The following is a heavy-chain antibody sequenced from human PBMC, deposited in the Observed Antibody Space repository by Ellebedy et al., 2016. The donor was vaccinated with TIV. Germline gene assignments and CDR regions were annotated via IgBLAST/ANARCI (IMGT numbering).Heavy chain of an antibody. Sequence: GGSLRLSCAASGFTFTDYYMTWVRQAPGKGLEWVSSISSSSSYIYYADSVEGRFTVSRDNAKNSVSLQMNSLRAEDTAVYYCVRDSQWLDSYLDSWGQGTLVTVSS. J-gene: IGHJ4*02. CDR2: ISSSSSYI. D-gene: IGHD5-12*01. CDR1: GFTFTDYY. V-gene: IGHV3-21*01. CDR3: VRDSQWLDSYLDS.